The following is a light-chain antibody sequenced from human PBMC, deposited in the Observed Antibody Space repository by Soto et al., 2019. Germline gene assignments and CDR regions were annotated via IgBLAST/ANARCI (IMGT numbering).Light chain of an antibody. Sequence: QTVVTQSPSASASLGASVKLTCTLSSGHSSYAIAWHQQQPEKGPRYLMKLNSDGSHSKGDGIPDRLSGSSSGAERYLTISSLQSEDEADYYCQTWGTGDVVFGGGTKLTVL. CDR1: SGHSSYA. CDR2: LNSDGSH. V-gene: IGLV4-69*01. CDR3: QTWGTGDVV. J-gene: IGLJ2*01.